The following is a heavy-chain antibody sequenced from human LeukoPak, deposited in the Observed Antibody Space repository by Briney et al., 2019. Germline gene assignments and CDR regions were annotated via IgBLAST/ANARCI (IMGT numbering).Heavy chain of an antibody. J-gene: IGHJ4*02. Sequence: GGSLRLSCAASGFTFITYWMHWVRQVPGKGLVWVSRINGDGSSTNYADSVKGRFTISRDNAKKTLYLQMNSLIAEDTAVYYCARDRSYGLESWGLGTLVTVSS. CDR3: ARDRSYGLES. CDR1: GFTFITYW. D-gene: IGHD3-16*01. V-gene: IGHV3-74*01. CDR2: INGDGSST.